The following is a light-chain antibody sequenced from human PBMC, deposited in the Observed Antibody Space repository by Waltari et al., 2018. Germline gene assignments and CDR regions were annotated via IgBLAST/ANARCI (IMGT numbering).Light chain of an antibody. V-gene: IGKV1-16*02. Sequence: DTQMTQSPSPLSASVGDRVTLTCRASHGINTYLSWYQQKSGEGHKSLIYGAATLHGGVPSKFSGIGSGTGFTLTISSLQPEDFATYYCLQYYSYPRTFGQGTKVEIK. J-gene: IGKJ1*01. CDR2: GAA. CDR3: LQYYSYPRT. CDR1: HGINTY.